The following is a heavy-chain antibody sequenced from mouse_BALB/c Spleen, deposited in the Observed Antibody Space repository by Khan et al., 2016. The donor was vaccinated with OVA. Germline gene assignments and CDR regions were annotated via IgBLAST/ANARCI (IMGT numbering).Heavy chain of an antibody. Sequence: VQLKESGPGLVTPSQSLSLTCTVSGYSITSYYAWNFLRQFPGNKLEWMVYISYSGSTSYYPSLTSRISITRDTSKQQFFLQLNSVTSEDTDTYYCARSIMANWGQGTTLTVSS. J-gene: IGHJ2*01. CDR1: GYSITSYYA. V-gene: IGHV3-2*02. CDR2: ISYSGST. CDR3: ARSIMAN.